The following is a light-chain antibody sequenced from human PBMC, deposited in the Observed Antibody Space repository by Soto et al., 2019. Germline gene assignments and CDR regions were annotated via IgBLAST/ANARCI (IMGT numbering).Light chain of an antibody. CDR2: DVS. CDR1: SSDVGGYNY. Sequence: QSALTQPASVSGSPGQSITISCTGTSSDVGGYNYVSWYQQHPGNAPKLMIYDVSHRPSGVSNRFSGSKSGNTASLTISGLQAEDEAEYYCTSYTSSRTFYVFGTGTKLTVL. J-gene: IGLJ1*01. CDR3: TSYTSSRTFYV. V-gene: IGLV2-14*01.